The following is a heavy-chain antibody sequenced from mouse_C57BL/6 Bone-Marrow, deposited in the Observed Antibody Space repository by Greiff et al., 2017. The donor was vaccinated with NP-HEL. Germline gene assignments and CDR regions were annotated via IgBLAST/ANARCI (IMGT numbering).Heavy chain of an antibody. J-gene: IGHJ2*01. CDR3: AKTVIPTVVATRTTGFDY. CDR1: GYTFTSYW. D-gene: IGHD1-1*01. CDR2: INPSNGGT. Sequence: QVQLQQPGTELVKPGASVKLSCKASGYTFTSYWMHWVKQRPGQGLEWIGNINPSNGGTNYNEKFKSKATLTVDKSSSTAYMQLSSLTSEDSAVYYCAKTVIPTVVATRTTGFDYWGQGTTLTGSS. V-gene: IGHV1-53*01.